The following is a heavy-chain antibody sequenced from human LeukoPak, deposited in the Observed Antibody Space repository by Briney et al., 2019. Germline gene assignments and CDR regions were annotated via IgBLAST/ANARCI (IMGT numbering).Heavy chain of an antibody. CDR2: IIPIFGTA. V-gene: IGHV1-69*13. CDR1: GGTFSSYA. CDR3: ARENSYGYVGRGNWFDP. Sequence: GASVKVSCKASGGTFSSYAISWVRQAPGQGLEWMGGIIPIFGTANYAQKFQGRVTITADESTSTAYVELSSLRSEDTAVYYCARENSYGYVGRGNWFDPWGQGTLVTVSS. D-gene: IGHD5-18*01. J-gene: IGHJ5*02.